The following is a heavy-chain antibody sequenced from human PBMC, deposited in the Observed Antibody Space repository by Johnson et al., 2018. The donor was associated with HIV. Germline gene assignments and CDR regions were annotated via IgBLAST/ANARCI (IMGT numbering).Heavy chain of an antibody. CDR2: ISYDGSNK. Sequence: QVQLVESGGGLVKPGGSLRLSCAASGFTFSDYYMSWIRQAPGKGLEWVAVISYDGSNKYYADSVKGRFTISRDNSKNTLYLQMNSLRAEDTAVYYCARLITMIVVAKDAFDIWG. D-gene: IGHD3-22*01. CDR1: GFTFSDYY. V-gene: IGHV3-30-3*01. CDR3: ARLITMIVVAKDAFDI. J-gene: IGHJ3*02.